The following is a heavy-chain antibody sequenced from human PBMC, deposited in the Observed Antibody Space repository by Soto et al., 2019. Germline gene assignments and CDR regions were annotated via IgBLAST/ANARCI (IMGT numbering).Heavy chain of an antibody. D-gene: IGHD4-17*01. CDR2: ISYDGSNK. V-gene: IGHV3-30*18. CDR3: AKDRDYGGLEY. J-gene: IGHJ4*02. CDR1: GFTFSSYG. Sequence: VGSLRLSCAASGFTFSSYGMHWVRQAPGKGLEWVAVISYDGSNKYYADSVKGRFTISRDNSKNTLYLQMNSLRAEDTAVYYCAKDRDYGGLEYWGQGTLVTVSS.